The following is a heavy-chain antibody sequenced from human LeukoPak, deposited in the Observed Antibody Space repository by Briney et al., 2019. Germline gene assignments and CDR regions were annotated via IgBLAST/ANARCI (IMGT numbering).Heavy chain of an antibody. V-gene: IGHV3-23*01. CDR2: ISGSGGST. J-gene: IGHJ3*02. CDR1: GFTLSSSA. Sequence: GGSLRLSCAVSGFTLSSSAMSWVRQAPGKGLEWVSYISGSGGSTYYADSVKGRFTISRDNSKKTLYLQMNSLRGEDVAVYYCAKHRPYCSGGSCHRAFDIWGQGTVVTVSS. CDR3: AKHRPYCSGGSCHRAFDI. D-gene: IGHD2-15*01.